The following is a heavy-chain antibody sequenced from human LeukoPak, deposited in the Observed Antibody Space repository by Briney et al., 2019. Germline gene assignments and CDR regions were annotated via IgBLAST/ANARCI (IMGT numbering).Heavy chain of an antibody. CDR3: ARDAQWLVPEGYYYYMDV. Sequence: PGGSLRLSCAGSGFTFSRYNLNWFRQAPGKGLERVSSISGRSNHIFYAGSVKGRFTISRDNAKNSLYLQMNGLGAEDTAVYYCARDAQWLVPEGYYYYMDVWGKGTTVTVSS. D-gene: IGHD6-19*01. CDR2: ISGRSNHI. CDR1: GFTFSRYN. J-gene: IGHJ6*03. V-gene: IGHV3-21*01.